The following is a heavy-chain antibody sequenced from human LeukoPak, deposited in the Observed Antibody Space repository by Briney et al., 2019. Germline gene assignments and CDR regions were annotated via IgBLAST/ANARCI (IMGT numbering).Heavy chain of an antibody. Sequence: PGGSLRLSCAASEFTFSSYGMHWVRQAPGKGLEWVAVISYDGSNKYYADSVKGRFTISRDNSKNTLYLQMNSLRAEDTAVYYCAKELGLGYSSSWSDYWGQGTLVTVSS. CDR2: ISYDGSNK. CDR1: EFTFSSYG. V-gene: IGHV3-30*18. D-gene: IGHD6-13*01. CDR3: AKELGLGYSSSWSDY. J-gene: IGHJ4*02.